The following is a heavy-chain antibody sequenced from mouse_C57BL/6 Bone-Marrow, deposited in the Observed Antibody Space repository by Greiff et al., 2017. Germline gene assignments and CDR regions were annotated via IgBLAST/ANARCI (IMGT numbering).Heavy chain of an antibody. CDR3: ARWEYYGLDY. V-gene: IGHV1-72*01. CDR1: GYTFTSYW. J-gene: IGHJ2*01. CDR2: IDPNSGGT. D-gene: IGHD1-1*01. Sequence: QVQLQQPGAELVKPGASVKLSCKASGYTFTSYWMHWVKQRPGRGLERIGRIDPNSGGTKYNEKFKSKATLTVDKPSSTAYMQLSSLTSEDSAVYYCARWEYYGLDYWGQGTTLTVSS.